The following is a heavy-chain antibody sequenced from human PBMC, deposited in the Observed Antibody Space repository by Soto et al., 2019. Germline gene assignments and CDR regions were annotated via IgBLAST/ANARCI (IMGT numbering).Heavy chain of an antibody. Sequence: EVQLLQSGGGLVQPGGSLRLSCAASGFTFTSYSMTWVRQTPGKGLEWVAAVNPGGYSTYYADSVKGRFTISRDNSNNTLSQQMNRLRAEDTAVYYCAKDLRAGSGYDFDYRDQGTLVTVSS. D-gene: IGHD5-12*01. J-gene: IGHJ4*02. CDR2: VNPGGYST. CDR3: AKDLRAGSGYDFDY. V-gene: IGHV3-23*01. CDR1: GFTFTSYS.